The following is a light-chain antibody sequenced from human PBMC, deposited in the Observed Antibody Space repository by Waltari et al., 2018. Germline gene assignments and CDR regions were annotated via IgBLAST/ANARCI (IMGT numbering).Light chain of an antibody. CDR1: SIDVRGYPH. CDR3: QLWDSSTAWV. Sequence: QSALTQPASVSGSPGQSITISCTGTSIDVRGYPHVPWYQHHPGKAPKLMIFEVTDRPSGVSNRFSGSKSGNTASLTISGTQAMDEADYYCQLWDSSTAWVFGGGTKLTV. V-gene: IGLV2-14*01. J-gene: IGLJ3*02. CDR2: EVT.